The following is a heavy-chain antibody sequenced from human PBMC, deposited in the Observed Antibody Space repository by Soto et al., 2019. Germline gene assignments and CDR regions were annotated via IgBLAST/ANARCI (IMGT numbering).Heavy chain of an antibody. Sequence: SVKVSCKASGGTFSSYAISWVRQAPGQGLEWMGGIIPIFGTANYAQKFQGRVTITADESTSTAYMELSSLRSEDTAVYYCATSYCSSTSCYYNWFDPWGQGTLVTVSS. V-gene: IGHV1-69*13. J-gene: IGHJ5*02. CDR2: IIPIFGTA. D-gene: IGHD2-2*01. CDR3: ATSYCSSTSCYYNWFDP. CDR1: GGTFSSYA.